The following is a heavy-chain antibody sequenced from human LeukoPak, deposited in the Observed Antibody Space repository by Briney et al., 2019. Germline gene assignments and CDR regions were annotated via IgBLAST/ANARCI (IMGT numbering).Heavy chain of an antibody. D-gene: IGHD6-6*01. Sequence: PGGSLRLSCASSGFTYRSYSMNWVRQAPGKGLEWVSSISSSSSYIYYADSVKGRFTISRDNAKNSLYLQMNSLRAEDTAVYYCARGYSSSAHDAFDIWGQGTIVTVSS. CDR1: GFTYRSYS. CDR3: ARGYSSSAHDAFDI. J-gene: IGHJ3*02. V-gene: IGHV3-21*01. CDR2: ISSSSSYI.